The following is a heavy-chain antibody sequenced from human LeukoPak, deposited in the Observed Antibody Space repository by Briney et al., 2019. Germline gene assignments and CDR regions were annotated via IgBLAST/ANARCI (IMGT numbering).Heavy chain of an antibody. V-gene: IGHV3-23*01. D-gene: IGHD2-15*01. J-gene: IGHJ6*02. CDR1: GFTFSSYA. CDR2: ISGSGGST. Sequence: GGSLRLSCAASGFTFSSYAMSWVRQAPGKGLEWVSAISGSGGSTYYADSVKGRFTISRDNSKNTLYLQMNSLRAEDTAVYYCAKARCCSGGSCQYYYYGMDAWGQGTTVTVSS. CDR3: AKARCCSGGSCQYYYYGMDA.